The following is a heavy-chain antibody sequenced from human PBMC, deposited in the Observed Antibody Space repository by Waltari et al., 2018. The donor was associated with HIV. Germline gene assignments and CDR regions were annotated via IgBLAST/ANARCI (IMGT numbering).Heavy chain of an antibody. D-gene: IGHD2-15*01. V-gene: IGHV3-30*01. J-gene: IGHJ5*02. CDR3: ARDTGYCSFGSCSYNWLDP. Sequence: QVHLVESGGGVVQPGRSLRLSCAASGFTFSSYAIHWVRQAPGKGLGWVELISYNGSNKYNADSVKGRFTISRDNSKNTLYLQMNSLRAEDTSVYYCARDTGYCSFGSCSYNWLDPWGQGTLVSVSS. CDR2: ISYNGSNK. CDR1: GFTFSSYA.